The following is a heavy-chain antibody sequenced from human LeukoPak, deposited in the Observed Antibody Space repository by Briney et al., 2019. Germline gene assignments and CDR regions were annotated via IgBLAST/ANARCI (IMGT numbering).Heavy chain of an antibody. J-gene: IGHJ6*02. Sequence: SVPVSCQASGYTFTSYYMLWVGQAPGQGLEWMGIINPSGGSTSYAQKFQGRVTMTRDTSTSTVYMELSTLRAEDTAVYYCARDAVGDLYGMDVWGQGTTVTVSS. D-gene: IGHD1-26*01. CDR2: INPSGGST. CDR3: ARDAVGDLYGMDV. V-gene: IGHV1-46*01. CDR1: GYTFTSYY.